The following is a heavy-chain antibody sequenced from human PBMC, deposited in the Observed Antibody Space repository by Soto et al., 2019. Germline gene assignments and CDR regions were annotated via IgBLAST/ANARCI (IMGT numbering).Heavy chain of an antibody. CDR3: ARGSSIAGLYYGMDV. J-gene: IGHJ6*02. CDR2: IYHSGIT. D-gene: IGHD6-6*01. V-gene: IGHV4-30-2*05. Sequence: PSETLSLTCAVSGGSISSGGYSWSWIRQPPGKGLEWIGYIYHSGITYYNPSLKSRVTISLDTSKNQFSLKLSSVTAADTAVYYCARGSSIAGLYYGMDVWGQGTTVTVSS. CDR1: GGSISSGGYS.